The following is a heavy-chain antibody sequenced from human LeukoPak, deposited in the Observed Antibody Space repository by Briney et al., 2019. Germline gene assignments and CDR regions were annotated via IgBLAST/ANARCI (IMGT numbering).Heavy chain of an antibody. V-gene: IGHV4-38-2*02. CDR3: ARGVRYFDRRNYYYMDV. D-gene: IGHD3-9*01. Sequence: SETLSLTCTVSGYSISSGYYWGWIRQPPGKGLEWIGEINHSGSTNYNPSLKSRVTISVDTSKNQFSLKLSSVTAADTAVYYCARGVRYFDRRNYYYMDVWGKGTTVTVSS. CDR1: GYSISSGYY. CDR2: INHSGST. J-gene: IGHJ6*03.